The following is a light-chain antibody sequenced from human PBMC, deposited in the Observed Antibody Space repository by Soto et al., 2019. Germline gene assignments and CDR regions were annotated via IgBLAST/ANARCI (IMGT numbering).Light chain of an antibody. J-gene: IGLJ1*01. CDR1: SSDVVGFNF. Sequence: QSALTQPASVSGSPGQSITISCTGTSSDVVGFNFFSWYHHHPGIAPNLMIFDVSFWPSVFSNLFSGSKSGNSASLTIFGLQPEDEADYYCSSYTTSNTRQIVFGTGTKVTVL. CDR3: SSYTTSNTRQIV. V-gene: IGLV2-14*03. CDR2: DVS.